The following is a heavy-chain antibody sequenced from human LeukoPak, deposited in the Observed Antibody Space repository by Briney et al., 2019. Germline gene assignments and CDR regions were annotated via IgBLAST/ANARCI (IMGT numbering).Heavy chain of an antibody. CDR1: GYTFTSYY. Sequence: ASVTVSFKSSGYTFTSYYMHWVRQAPGQGLEWMGIINPSGGSTSYAQKFQGRVTMTRDTSTSTVYMELSSLRSEDTAVYYCASYSYDTTKYYFDYWGQGTLVTVSS. V-gene: IGHV1-46*01. CDR2: INPSGGST. D-gene: IGHD5-18*01. CDR3: ASYSYDTTKYYFDY. J-gene: IGHJ4*02.